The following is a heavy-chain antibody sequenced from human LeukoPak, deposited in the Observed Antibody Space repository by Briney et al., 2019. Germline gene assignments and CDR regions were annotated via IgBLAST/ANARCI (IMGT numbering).Heavy chain of an antibody. CDR3: AKCGLGGGYRYDC. CDR2: ISGSGGST. Sequence: GGSLRLSCGASGFXFSSYAISWVRQAPGEGLEWISAISGSGGSTYYADSVRGRFTISRDNSKNTLYLQMDSLRADDTAVYYCAKCGLGGGYRYDCWGQGTLVTVSS. D-gene: IGHD1-26*01. CDR1: GFXFSSYA. V-gene: IGHV3-23*01. J-gene: IGHJ4*02.